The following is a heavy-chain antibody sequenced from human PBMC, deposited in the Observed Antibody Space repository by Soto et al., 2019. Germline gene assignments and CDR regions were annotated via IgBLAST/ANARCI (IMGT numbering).Heavy chain of an antibody. Sequence: SETLSLTCTVSGGSISSYYWSWIRQPPGKGLEWIGYIYYSGSTNYNPSLKSRVTISVDTSKNQFSLKLSSVTAADTAVYYCARIGHSTQIAARSVVDYYYGMDVWGQGTTVTVSS. V-gene: IGHV4-59*01. J-gene: IGHJ6*02. CDR1: GGSISSYY. CDR3: ARIGHSTQIAARSVVDYYYGMDV. CDR2: IYYSGST. D-gene: IGHD6-6*01.